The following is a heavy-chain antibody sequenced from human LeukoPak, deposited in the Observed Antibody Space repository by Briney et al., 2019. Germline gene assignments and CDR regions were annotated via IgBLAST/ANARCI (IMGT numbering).Heavy chain of an antibody. CDR2: IFTIAHT. CDR1: GDSISSGGYY. D-gene: IGHD2-21*02. Sequence: SETLCLSCTVSGDSISSGGYYGTWIRQHPGKGLEWIGNIFTIAHTYYNPYLKGRAFTSVDTSKSQFFLRLTSVTAADTAVYYCARATLRGDPFDFWGQGIQVTVSS. J-gene: IGHJ4*02. V-gene: IGHV4-31*02. CDR3: ARATLRGDPFDF.